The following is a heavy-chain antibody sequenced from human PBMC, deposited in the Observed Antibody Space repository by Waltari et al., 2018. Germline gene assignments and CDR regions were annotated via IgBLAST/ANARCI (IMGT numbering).Heavy chain of an antibody. D-gene: IGHD4-17*01. J-gene: IGHJ6*03. V-gene: IGHV3-21*01. Sequence: EVQLVESGGGLVKPGGSLRLSCAASGFTFSSYSMNWVRQAPGKGLEWVSSISSSSSYRYYADSVKGRFTISRDNAKNSLYLQMNSLRAEDTAVYYCARAPPIRRYYYMDVWGKGTTVIVSS. CDR3: ARAPPIRRYYYMDV. CDR1: GFTFSSYS. CDR2: ISSSSSYR.